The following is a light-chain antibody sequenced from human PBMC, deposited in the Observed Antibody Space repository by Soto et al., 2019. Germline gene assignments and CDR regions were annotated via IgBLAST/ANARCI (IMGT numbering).Light chain of an antibody. CDR1: NSDVGGYNY. Sequence: QSALTQPASVSGSPGHSITISCTGTNSDVGGYNYVSWYQHHPGKAPKLMIYDVSNRPSGVSNRFSGSKSGNTASLTISGLQAEDEAHYYCSSYTAGSTLVFGAGTKVTVL. CDR3: SSYTAGSTLV. CDR2: DVS. V-gene: IGLV2-14*03. J-gene: IGLJ2*01.